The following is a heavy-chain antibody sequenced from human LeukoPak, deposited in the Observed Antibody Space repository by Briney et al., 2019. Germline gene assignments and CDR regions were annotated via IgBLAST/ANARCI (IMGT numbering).Heavy chain of an antibody. CDR2: ISWNSGTI. V-gene: IGHV3-9*01. J-gene: IGHJ4*02. CDR1: GFTFDDYA. D-gene: IGHD5-12*01. CDR3: AKGSDYDSGSFDY. Sequence: PGGSLRLSCAASGFTFDDYAVHWVRQAPGKGLERVSSISWNSGTIGYADPVKGRFTTSRDNAKNSLYLQMNSLRAEDTALYYCAKGSDYDSGSFDYWGQGTLVTVSS.